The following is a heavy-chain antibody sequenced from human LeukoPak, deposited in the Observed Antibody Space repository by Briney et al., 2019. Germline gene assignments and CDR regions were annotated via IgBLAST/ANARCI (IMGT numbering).Heavy chain of an antibody. CDR2: ISGSGGST. CDR1: GFTFSSYA. Sequence: GSLRLSCAASGFTFSSYAMSWVRQAPGKGLEWVSAISGSGGSTYYADSVKGRFTISRDNSKNTLYLQMNSLRAEDTAVYYCAKEGIAARPPWNWFDPWGQGTLVTVSS. CDR3: AKEGIAARPPWNWFDP. D-gene: IGHD6-6*01. V-gene: IGHV3-23*01. J-gene: IGHJ5*02.